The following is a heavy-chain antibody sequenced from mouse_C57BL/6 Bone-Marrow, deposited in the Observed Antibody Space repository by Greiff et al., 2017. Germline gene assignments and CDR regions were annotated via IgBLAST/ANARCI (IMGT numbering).Heavy chain of an antibody. CDR2: ISDGGSYT. CDR3: ARDQDGSSYWYFDV. CDR1: GFTFSSYA. J-gene: IGHJ1*03. Sequence: EVMLVDSGRGLVKPGGSLKLSCAASGFTFSSYAMSWVRQTPAKRLEWVATISDGGSYTYYPDNVKGRFTISRDTAKNNLYMQMSHLKSEDTAMYYCARDQDGSSYWYFDVWGTGTTVTVSS. V-gene: IGHV5-4*01. D-gene: IGHD1-1*01.